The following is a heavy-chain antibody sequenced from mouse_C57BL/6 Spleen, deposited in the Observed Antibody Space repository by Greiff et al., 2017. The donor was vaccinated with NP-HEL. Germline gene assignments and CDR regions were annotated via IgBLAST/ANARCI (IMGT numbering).Heavy chain of an antibody. CDR3: ARSSPITTVVANAMDY. D-gene: IGHD1-1*01. J-gene: IGHJ4*01. Sequence: VQLVESGPELVKPGASVKISCKASGYAFSSSWMNWVKQRPGKGLEWIGRIYPGDGDTNYNGKFKGKATLTADKSSSTAYMQLSSLTSEDSAVYFCARSSPITTVVANAMDYWGQGTSVTVSS. V-gene: IGHV1-82*01. CDR1: GYAFSSSW. CDR2: IYPGDGDT.